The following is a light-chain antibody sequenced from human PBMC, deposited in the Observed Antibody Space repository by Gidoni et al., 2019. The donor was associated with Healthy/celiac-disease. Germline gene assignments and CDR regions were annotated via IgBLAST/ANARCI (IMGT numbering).Light chain of an antibody. V-gene: IGKV1-5*01. Sequence: DIEMTQSPSTLSASVGDRVTITCRASQSISSWLAWYQQKPGQAPQLLIYYASSLESGVPARFSGSGSGTEFTLTISSLQPDDFATYYCQQYNSYSWTFGQXTKVEIK. CDR1: QSISSW. J-gene: IGKJ1*01. CDR3: QQYNSYSWT. CDR2: YAS.